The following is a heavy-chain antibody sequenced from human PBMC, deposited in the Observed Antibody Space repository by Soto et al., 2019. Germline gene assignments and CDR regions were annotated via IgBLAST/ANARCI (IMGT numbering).Heavy chain of an antibody. CDR2: MNPNSGNT. CDR3: ASGDSSGYYYDY. Sequence: ASVKVSCKASGYTFTRYDINWVRQATGQGLEWMGWMNPNSGNTGYAQKFQGRVTMTRNTYIIRAYMELSSLRSEDTAVYYCASGDSSGYYYDYSGQRTLLAVSS. V-gene: IGHV1-8*01. J-gene: IGHJ4*02. D-gene: IGHD3-22*01. CDR1: GYTFTRYD.